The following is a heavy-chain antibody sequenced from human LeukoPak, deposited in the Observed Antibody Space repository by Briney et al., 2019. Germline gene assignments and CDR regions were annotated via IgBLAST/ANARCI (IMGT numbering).Heavy chain of an antibody. CDR1: GYTFTGYY. D-gene: IGHD3-10*01. V-gene: IGHV1-8*02. J-gene: IGHJ4*02. Sequence: ASVKVSCKASGYTFTGYYMHWVRQAPGQGLEWMGWMNPNNGNAGFAQKFRGRVTMTRDTSRSTAYMELSSLRSEDTAVYYCARGDLHYYGSGTSYNPFDYWGQGTLVTVSS. CDR2: MNPNNGNA. CDR3: ARGDLHYYGSGTSYNPFDY.